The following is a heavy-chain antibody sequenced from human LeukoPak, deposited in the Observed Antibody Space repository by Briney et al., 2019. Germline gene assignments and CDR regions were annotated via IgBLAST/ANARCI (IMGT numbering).Heavy chain of an antibody. CDR1: GSTFSNYA. V-gene: IGHV3-23*01. J-gene: IGHJ4*02. D-gene: IGHD1-1*01. CDR2: ISSSADNT. CDR3: AKLPTWNAHYPIDY. Sequence: GGSLIFSCAAPGSTFSNYAMSWVRQAPGKGLEWVSSISSSADNTYHADSVKGRFTISRDNSKNTLYLQMSSMRAEDAALYYCAKLPTWNAHYPIDYWGQGTLVTVSS.